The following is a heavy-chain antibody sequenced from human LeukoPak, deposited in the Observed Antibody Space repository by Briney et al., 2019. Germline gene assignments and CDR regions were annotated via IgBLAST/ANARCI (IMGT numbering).Heavy chain of an antibody. CDR2: IYHSGST. J-gene: IGHJ4*02. CDR3: ARSRTGYYVDFDY. Sequence: SETLSLTCAVSGGSISSGGYSWSWIRQPPGKGLGWIGYIYHSGSTYYNPSLKSRVTISVDRSKNQFSLKLSSVTAADTAVYYCARSRTGYYVDFDYWGQGTLVTVSS. V-gene: IGHV4-30-2*01. D-gene: IGHD3/OR15-3a*01. CDR1: GGSISSGGYS.